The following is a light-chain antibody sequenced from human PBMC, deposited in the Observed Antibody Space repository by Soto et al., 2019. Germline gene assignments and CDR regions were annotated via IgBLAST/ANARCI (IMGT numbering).Light chain of an antibody. Sequence: EIVMTQSPATLSVSPGERATLSCRASQSVTYNLAWYQQKPVQAPRLLIHGASTRAIGIPGRFSGSGFGTEFTLTISSLQSEDFAVYYCQQYNNWPPYTFGQGTKVDIK. V-gene: IGKV3-15*01. CDR3: QQYNNWPPYT. J-gene: IGKJ2*01. CDR2: GAS. CDR1: QSVTYN.